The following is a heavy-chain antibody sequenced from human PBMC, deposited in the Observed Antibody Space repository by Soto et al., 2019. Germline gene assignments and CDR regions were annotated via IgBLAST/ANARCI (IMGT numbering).Heavy chain of an antibody. Sequence: EVQLVESGGGLVQPGRSLRLSCEATGFPFDDFALYWVRQAPGKGLEWVSGINWNSGDIAYANSVRGRFTISRDAAKKTLHLQMNNLRPEDTAFYYCAKGEDVWMRGPFDFWSQGTLVSVSS. CDR1: GFPFDDFA. CDR3: AKGEDVWMRGPFDF. J-gene: IGHJ4*02. V-gene: IGHV3-9*01. CDR2: INWNSGDI. D-gene: IGHD3-16*01.